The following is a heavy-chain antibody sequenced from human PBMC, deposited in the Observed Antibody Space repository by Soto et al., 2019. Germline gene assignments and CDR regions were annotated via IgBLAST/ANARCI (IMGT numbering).Heavy chain of an antibody. CDR3: ARLSRGGAAFPAFGLGNLDY. J-gene: IGHJ4*02. V-gene: IGHV4-34*01. CDR1: GGSFSGYY. Sequence: QVQLQQWGAGLLKPSETLSLTCAVYGGSFSGYYWSWIRQPPGKGLEWIGEINHSGSTNYNPSLKSRVTISVDTAKNQFSLKLSSVTAADTAVYYCARLSRGGAAFPAFGLGNLDYWGQGTLVTVSS. CDR2: INHSGST. D-gene: IGHD3-10*01.